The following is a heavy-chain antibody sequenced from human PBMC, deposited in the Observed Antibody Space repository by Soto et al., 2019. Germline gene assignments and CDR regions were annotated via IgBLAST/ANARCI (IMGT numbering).Heavy chain of an antibody. CDR2: ISAFNGNT. D-gene: IGHD6-19*01. CDR1: GYTFTGHY. V-gene: IGHV1-18*04. J-gene: IGHJ6*03. Sequence: QVQLVQSGAEVKKPGASVKVSCKASGYTFTGHYILWVRQAPGQGLEWMGWISAFNGNTHYAQKLQGRATMTTDASTSTAYMELRSLRSDDTAVYYCARDRGVAPPVAGNTHYYYYMDVWGKGTTGTVSS. CDR3: ARDRGVAPPVAGNTHYYYYMDV.